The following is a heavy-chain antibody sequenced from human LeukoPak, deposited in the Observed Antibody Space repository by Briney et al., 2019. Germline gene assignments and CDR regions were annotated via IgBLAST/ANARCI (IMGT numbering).Heavy chain of an antibody. D-gene: IGHD2-8*02. CDR3: TRGYWSPIDN. V-gene: IGHV3-73*01. J-gene: IGHJ4*02. CDR1: GFTFSDSA. Sequence: GGSLKLSCAASGFTFSDSAMHWVRQASGKGLEWVGRIRSKTNSYATAYAASVKGRFTISRDDSKNTAYLQLNSLKTEDTAVYYCTRGYWSPIDNWGQGTLVTVSS. CDR2: IRSKTNSYAT.